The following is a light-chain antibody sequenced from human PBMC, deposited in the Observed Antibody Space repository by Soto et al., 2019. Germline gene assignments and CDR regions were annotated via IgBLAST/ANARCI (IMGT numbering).Light chain of an antibody. CDR2: GAS. J-gene: IGKJ4*01. CDR1: QSVSSSY. V-gene: IGKV3-20*01. CDR3: QQYGSPLT. Sequence: EVVLTQSPGTLSLSPGERATLSCRASQSVSSSYLAWYQQKPGQTPRLLIYGASNSATGIPDRFSGSGSGTDFTLTISRLEPEDFAVYYCQQYGSPLTVGGGTKGDIK.